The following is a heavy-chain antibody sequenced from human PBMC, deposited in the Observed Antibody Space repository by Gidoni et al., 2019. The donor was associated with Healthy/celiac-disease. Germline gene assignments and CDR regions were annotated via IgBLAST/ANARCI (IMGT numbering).Heavy chain of an antibody. J-gene: IGHJ4*02. CDR1: GGSISSNKW. CDR3: ASYSGRVRVDY. CDR2: IYHSGST. V-gene: IGHV4-4*02. D-gene: IGHD4-4*01. Sequence: QVQLQESGPGLVKPSGTLSLTCAVSGGSISSNKWWTWVRQPPGKGLEWIGEIYHSGSTNYNPSLKSRVTISIDESKNQFSLNLNSVTAADTAVYYCASYSGRVRVDYWGQGALVTVSS.